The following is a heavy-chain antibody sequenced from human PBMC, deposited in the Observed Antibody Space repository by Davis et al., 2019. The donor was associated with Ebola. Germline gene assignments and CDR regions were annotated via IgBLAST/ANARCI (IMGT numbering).Heavy chain of an antibody. V-gene: IGHV4-34*01. CDR1: GGSFSGYY. Sequence: PSETLSLTCAVYGGSFSGYYWSWIRQPPGKGLEWIGEINHSGSTNYNPSLKSRVTISVDTSKNQFSLKLSSVTAADTAVYYCATTPLCSSTSCYSDYWGQGTLVTVSS. J-gene: IGHJ4*02. D-gene: IGHD2-2*01. CDR2: INHSGST. CDR3: ATTPLCSSTSCYSDY.